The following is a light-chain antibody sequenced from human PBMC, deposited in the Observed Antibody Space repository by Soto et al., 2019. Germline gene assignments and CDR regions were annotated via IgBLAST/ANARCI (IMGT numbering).Light chain of an antibody. J-gene: IGKJ4*01. CDR2: WAS. V-gene: IGKV4-1*01. Sequence: DSVLPQSPNALAVSLGERATINCKSSQSVLYSSDNKNHLAWYQQKPGQPPQLIIYWASTRESGVPERFSGSGSGTDFTLTISSLEAEDVAFYWCQQYFDVPFTFGGGSKVDIK. CDR1: QSVLYSSDNKNH. CDR3: QQYFDVPFT.